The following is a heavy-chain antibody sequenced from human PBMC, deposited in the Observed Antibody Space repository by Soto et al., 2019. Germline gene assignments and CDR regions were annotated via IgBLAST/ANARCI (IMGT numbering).Heavy chain of an antibody. Sequence: LRLSCAASGFTVSSNYMNWVRQAPGKGLEWLSIIYSDGTTSYADSVKGRFTISRDNFKNTLYLQMNNLRAEDTAVYYCAILSNWGQGTLVTVSS. CDR1: GFTVSSNY. CDR3: AILSN. CDR2: IYSDGTT. V-gene: IGHV3-53*01. J-gene: IGHJ4*02. D-gene: IGHD6-6*01.